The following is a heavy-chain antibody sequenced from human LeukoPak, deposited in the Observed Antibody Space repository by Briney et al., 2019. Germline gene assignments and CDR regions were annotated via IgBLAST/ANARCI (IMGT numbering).Heavy chain of an antibody. D-gene: IGHD3-10*01. CDR1: GYTFSNYG. V-gene: IGHV1-18*01. Sequence: ASVKVSCKASGYTFSNYGITWVRQAPGQGLEWMGWISVYNGKAHYAQKFQGRVTMTTDSSTNTAYMDLRSLKSDDTAKFYCAVITSSVDYWGQGTLVTVSS. CDR2: ISVYNGKA. CDR3: AVITSSVDY. J-gene: IGHJ4*02.